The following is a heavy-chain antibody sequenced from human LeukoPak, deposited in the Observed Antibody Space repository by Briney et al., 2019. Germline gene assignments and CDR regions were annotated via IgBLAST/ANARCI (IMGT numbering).Heavy chain of an antibody. CDR3: ARVSSTSYYFDY. CDR2: IKLDGSEK. J-gene: IGHJ4*02. Sequence: GESLKISCKGSGYSFTSYWIGWVRQAPGKGLEWVANIKLDGSEKYYVDSVKGRFTISRDNAKNSLYLQMNSLRAEDTAVYYCARVSSTSYYFDYWGQGTLVTVSS. CDR1: GYSFTSYW. D-gene: IGHD6-6*01. V-gene: IGHV3-7*04.